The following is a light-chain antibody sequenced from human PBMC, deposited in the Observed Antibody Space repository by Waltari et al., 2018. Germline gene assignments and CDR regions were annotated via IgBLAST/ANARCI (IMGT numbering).Light chain of an antibody. V-gene: IGKV4-1*01. J-gene: IGKJ4*01. CDR1: QSVLYSSNNKNY. Sequence: DIVMTQSPDSLAVSLGERAPINCKSSQSVLYSSNNKNYLAWYQQKPGQPPKLLIYWVSTRESGVPDRFSGSGSGTDFTLTISSLQAEDVAVYYCQQYHSTPLTFGGGTKVEIK. CDR2: WVS. CDR3: QQYHSTPLT.